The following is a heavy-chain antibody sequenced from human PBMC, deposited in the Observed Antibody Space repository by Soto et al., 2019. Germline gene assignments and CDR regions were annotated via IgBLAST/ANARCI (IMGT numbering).Heavy chain of an antibody. CDR3: TTLNGGANPGY. D-gene: IGHD2-8*01. V-gene: IGHV1-46*01. J-gene: IGHJ4*02. CDR2: IYAVRAFT. CDR1: TDTFTSYY. Sequence: ASVEISCKTSTDTFTSYYIHWVRQAPGQGLQWMGMIYAVRAFTTYAQRFEDRFTMTRDTSTNTVYMELSSLTSLDTAVYYCTTLNGGANPGYWGQGTRGTASS.